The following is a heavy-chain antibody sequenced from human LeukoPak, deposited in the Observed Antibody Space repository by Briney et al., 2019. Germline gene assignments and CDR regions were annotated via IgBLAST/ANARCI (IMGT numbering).Heavy chain of an antibody. CDR2: ISPDGNSA. CDR1: VFTFNRYW. J-gene: IGHJ6*02. Sequence: GGSLRLSCAASVFTFNRYWMHWVRQAPGKGLVWVSRISPDGNSATYGDSVKGRFTISRDNAKNTLYLQMNSLRAEDSAVYYCVSLDGVYYYHMDVWGQGTTVIVSS. D-gene: IGHD3/OR15-3a*01. CDR3: VSLDGVYYYHMDV. V-gene: IGHV3-74*03.